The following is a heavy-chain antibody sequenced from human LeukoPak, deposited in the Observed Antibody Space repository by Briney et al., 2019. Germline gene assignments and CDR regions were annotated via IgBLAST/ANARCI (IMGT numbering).Heavy chain of an antibody. J-gene: IGHJ5*02. Sequence: GGSLRLSCAASGFTFSNAWMSWVRQAPGKGLEWVGRIKSKTDGGTTDYAAPVKGRFTISRDDSKNTLYLQMNSLKTEDTAVYYCTTWVQLRYLAKGRWFDPWGQGTLVTVSS. CDR3: TTWVQLRYLAKGRWFDP. CDR2: IKSKTDGGTT. D-gene: IGHD3-9*01. CDR1: GFTFSNAW. V-gene: IGHV3-15*01.